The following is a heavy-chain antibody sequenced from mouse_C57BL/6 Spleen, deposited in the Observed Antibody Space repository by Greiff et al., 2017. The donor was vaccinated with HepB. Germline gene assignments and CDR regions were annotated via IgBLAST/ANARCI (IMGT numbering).Heavy chain of an antibody. Sequence: EVQLQQSGPELVKPGASVKIPCKASGYTFTDYNMDWVKQSHGKSLEWIGDINPNNGGTIYNQKFKGKATLTVDKSSSTAYMELRSLTSEDTAVYYCARGGIYYGYDDAMDYWGQGTSVTVSS. CDR2: INPNNGGT. V-gene: IGHV1-18*01. CDR1: GYTFTDYN. J-gene: IGHJ4*01. D-gene: IGHD2-2*01. CDR3: ARGGIYYGYDDAMDY.